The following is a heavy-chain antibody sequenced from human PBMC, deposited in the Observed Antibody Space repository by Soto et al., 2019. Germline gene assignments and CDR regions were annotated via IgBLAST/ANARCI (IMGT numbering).Heavy chain of an antibody. CDR1: GDNVSSNSAG. J-gene: IGHJ4*01. V-gene: IGHV6-1*01. CDR3: ARGEQYSGRIFDY. Sequence: SQTLSRTCASSGDNVSSNSAGWSWVRQSPSRGLEWLGRTYYRSKWYYEYAVSVRGRITINPDTSKNQYSLQLNSVTPEDTAVYFCARGEQYSGRIFDYWGQGTLVTVSS. D-gene: IGHD1-26*01. CDR2: TYYRSKWYY.